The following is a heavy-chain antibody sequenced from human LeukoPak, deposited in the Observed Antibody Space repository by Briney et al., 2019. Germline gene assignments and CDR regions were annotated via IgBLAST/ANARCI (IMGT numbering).Heavy chain of an antibody. CDR2: INPNSGGT. CDR1: GYTFTGYY. V-gene: IGHV1-2*02. CDR3: ASASMVRGVITPYNWFDP. Sequence: APVKVSCKASGYTFTGYYMHWVRQAPGQGLEWMGWINPNSGGTNYAQKFQGRVTMTRGTSISTAYMELSRLRSDDTAVYYCASASMVRGVITPYNWFDPWGQGTLVTVSS. D-gene: IGHD3-10*01. J-gene: IGHJ5*02.